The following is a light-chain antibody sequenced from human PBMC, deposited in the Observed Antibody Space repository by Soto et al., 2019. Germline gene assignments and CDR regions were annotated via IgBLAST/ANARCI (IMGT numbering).Light chain of an antibody. J-gene: IGKJ4*01. Sequence: EIVMTQSPATLSVSPGERATLSCRASQSVSDNLAWYQQKPGQAPRLLIFGASTRATGIPARFSGSGSGTEFTLTISSLQSEDFAVYYRQQYNTWPPLTFGGGTKVEIK. CDR1: QSVSDN. CDR2: GAS. CDR3: QQYNTWPPLT. V-gene: IGKV3-15*01.